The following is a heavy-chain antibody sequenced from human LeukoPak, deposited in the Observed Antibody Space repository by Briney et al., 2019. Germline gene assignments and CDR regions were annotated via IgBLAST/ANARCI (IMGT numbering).Heavy chain of an antibody. D-gene: IGHD2-15*01. CDR2: INGGNDDT. J-gene: IGHJ3*02. CDR3: AQWGFCSGGTCHYRDGFEI. V-gene: IGHV1-3*01. Sequence: ASVKVSCKASGYTFTSHAMHWVRQAPGQRLEWMGRINGGNDDTRYSQRFQGRVTITRDTSASVAYMELTSLRSEDTALYYCAQWGFCSGGTCHYRDGFEIWGQGTMVTVSS. CDR1: GYTFTSHA.